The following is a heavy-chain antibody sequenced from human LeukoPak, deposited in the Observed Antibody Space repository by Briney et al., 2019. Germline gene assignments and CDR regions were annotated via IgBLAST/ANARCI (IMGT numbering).Heavy chain of an antibody. CDR2: ISSDSSYI. D-gene: IGHD1-26*01. CDR1: GFTFSSFS. J-gene: IGHJ4*02. V-gene: IGHV3-21*01. CDR3: ARSEVGATYDY. Sequence: GGSLRLSCAASGFTFSSFSMNWVRQAPGKGLEWVSSISSDSSYIFYADSVKGRFTISRDNAKNSLYLQMNSLRAEDTAAYYCARSEVGATYDYWGQGTLVTVSS.